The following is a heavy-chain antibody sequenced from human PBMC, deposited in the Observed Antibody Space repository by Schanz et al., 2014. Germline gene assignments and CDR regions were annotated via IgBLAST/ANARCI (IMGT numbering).Heavy chain of an antibody. CDR2: IWHDGRIK. Sequence: VQLVESGGGLIQPGGSLRLSCAVSGFTVNTNYMSWVRQAPGKGLEWVAFIWHDGRIKYYADSVKGRFTISRDNSKNTLYLQMNSLRAEDTAVYYCAKDRHGYDQPIDYWGQGTLVTVSS. CDR3: AKDRHGYDQPIDY. CDR1: GFTVNTNY. J-gene: IGHJ4*02. V-gene: IGHV3-30*02. D-gene: IGHD2-2*01.